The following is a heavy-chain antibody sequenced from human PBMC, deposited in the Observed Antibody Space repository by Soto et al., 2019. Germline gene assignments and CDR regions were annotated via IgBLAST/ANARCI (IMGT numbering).Heavy chain of an antibody. D-gene: IGHD4-17*01. CDR3: APTVTPFNWFDP. Sequence: EVQLVESGGGLVKPGGSLRLSCAASGFTFSSYSMNWVRQAPGKGLEWVSSISSSSSYIYYADSVKGRFTISRDNAKNSLYLQMNSLRAEDTAVYYCAPTVTPFNWFDPWGQGTLVTVSS. J-gene: IGHJ5*02. CDR1: GFTFSSYS. V-gene: IGHV3-21*01. CDR2: ISSSSSYI.